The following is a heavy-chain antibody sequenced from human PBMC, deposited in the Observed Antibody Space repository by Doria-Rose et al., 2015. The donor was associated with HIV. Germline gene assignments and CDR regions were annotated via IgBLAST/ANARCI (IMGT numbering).Heavy chain of an antibody. CDR3: ARVLSGTYDY. J-gene: IGHJ4*02. CDR2: IFYTGST. CDR1: GGSISHYY. D-gene: IGHD1-26*01. V-gene: IGHV4-59*01. Sequence: QVQLQESGPGLVKPSETLSLTCSVSGGSISHYYWSWIRQPPGKGLEYIGDIFYTGSTNYSPTLKSRVSISIDTSKNKFCLRLSSVTAADTAVYYCARVLSGTYDYWGQGTLVALSS.